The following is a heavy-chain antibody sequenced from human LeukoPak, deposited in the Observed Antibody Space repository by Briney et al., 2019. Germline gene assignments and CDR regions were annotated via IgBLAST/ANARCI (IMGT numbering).Heavy chain of an antibody. CDR2: FGGRGDTT. J-gene: IGHJ4*02. CDR3: TTLIGLSEDYTDS. V-gene: IGHV3-23*01. CDR1: GFTFNSYA. D-gene: IGHD3-9*01. Sequence: GGSLRLSCAASGFTFNSYAMGWVRQTPGKGLEWVSGFGGRGDTTYHADSVKGRFSISRDNSKNTLYLQMNSLKTEDTALYYCTTLIGLSEDYTDSWGQGVLVTVSS.